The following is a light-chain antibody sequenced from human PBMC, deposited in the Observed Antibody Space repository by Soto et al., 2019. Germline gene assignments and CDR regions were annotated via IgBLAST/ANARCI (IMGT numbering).Light chain of an antibody. CDR2: DVS. V-gene: IGLV2-14*01. Sequence: QSVLAQPASVSGSPGQSITISCTGTSSDVGGYNYVSWYQQHPGKAPKLMIYDVSNRPSGVSNRFSGSKSGNTASLTISGLQAEDEADYYCSSYTSSSTRIFGTGTNVTV. CDR3: SSYTSSSTRI. J-gene: IGLJ1*01. CDR1: SSDVGGYNY.